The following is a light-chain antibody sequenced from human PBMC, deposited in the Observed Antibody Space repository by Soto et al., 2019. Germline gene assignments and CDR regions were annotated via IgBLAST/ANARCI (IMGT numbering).Light chain of an antibody. CDR2: RDD. CDR1: SSNIGSNY. Sequence: QPVLTQPPSASGTPGQRVTISCSGSSSNIGSNYVNWYQQLPGMAPKLLIYRDDQRPSGVPDRVSGSKSGTSASLAISGLRSEDEADYYCAAWDDSLSGPIFGGGTKLTVL. J-gene: IGLJ2*01. CDR3: AAWDDSLSGPI. V-gene: IGLV1-47*01.